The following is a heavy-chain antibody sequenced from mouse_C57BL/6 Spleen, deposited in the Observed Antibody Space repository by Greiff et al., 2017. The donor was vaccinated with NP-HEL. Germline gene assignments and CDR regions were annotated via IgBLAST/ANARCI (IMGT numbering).Heavy chain of an antibody. CDR1: GFTFSNYW. J-gene: IGHJ2*01. V-gene: IGHV6-3*01. CDR2: IRLKSDNYAT. CDR3: TRAPYYFDY. Sequence: DVMLVESGGGLVQPGGSMKLSCVASGFTFSNYWMNWVRQSPEKGLEWVAQIRLKSDNYATHYAESVKGRFTISRDDSKSSVYLQMNNLRAEDTGIYYCTRAPYYFDYWGQGTTLTVSS.